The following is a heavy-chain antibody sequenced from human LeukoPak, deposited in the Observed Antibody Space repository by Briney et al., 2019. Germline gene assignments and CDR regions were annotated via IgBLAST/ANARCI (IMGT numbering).Heavy chain of an antibody. J-gene: IGHJ6*03. Sequence: GASVKVSCKASGYTFTSYAISWVRQAPGQGLEWMGGIIPIFGTANYAQKFQGRVTITADESTSTAYMELSSLRSEDTAVYYCARDLLESGSYYYYYYMDVWGKGTTVTVSS. D-gene: IGHD1-26*01. CDR2: IIPIFGTA. CDR1: GYTFTSYA. V-gene: IGHV1-69*13. CDR3: ARDLLESGSYYYYYYMDV.